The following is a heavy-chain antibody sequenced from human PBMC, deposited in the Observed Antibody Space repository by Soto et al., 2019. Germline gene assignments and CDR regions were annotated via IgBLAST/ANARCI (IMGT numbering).Heavy chain of an antibody. Sequence: EVQLVESGGGLVQPGGSLRLSCAVSGFTFTTYWMTWVRQAPEKGLEWVANIKEDGTEKNYLDSVGGRFSISRDNAKNSLFMQMNSLRAEDSAIYYCARAGSENEYWGQGTLVTVSS. CDR2: IKEDGTEK. D-gene: IGHD3-10*01. V-gene: IGHV3-7*05. J-gene: IGHJ4*02. CDR1: GFTFTTYW. CDR3: ARAGSENEY.